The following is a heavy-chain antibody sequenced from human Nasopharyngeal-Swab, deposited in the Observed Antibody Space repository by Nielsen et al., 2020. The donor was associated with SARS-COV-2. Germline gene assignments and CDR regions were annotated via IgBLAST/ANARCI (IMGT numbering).Heavy chain of an antibody. CDR2: ISYDGSNK. Sequence: VRQAPGEGLEWVAVISYDGSNKYYADSVKGRFTISRDNSKNTLYLQMNSLRAEDTAVYYCARGRTGLAFDYWGQGTLVTVSS. CDR3: ARGRTGLAFDY. J-gene: IGHJ4*02. V-gene: IGHV3-30*03. D-gene: IGHD3/OR15-3a*01.